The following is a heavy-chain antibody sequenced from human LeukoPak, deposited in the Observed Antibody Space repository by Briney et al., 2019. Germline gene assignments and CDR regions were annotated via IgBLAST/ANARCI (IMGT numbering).Heavy chain of an antibody. CDR3: AKGESPQYMVRGVPYYYYVMDV. Sequence: PGGSLRLSCAASGFTFSDYYMTWIRQAPGKGLEWVSGISGNGVTRHYADSVKGRLTISRDNSKSTLYPQMSSLRAEDTAVYYCAKGESPQYMVRGVPYYYYVMDVWGQGTTVTVAS. J-gene: IGHJ6*02. CDR2: ISGNGVTR. V-gene: IGHV3-23*01. CDR1: GFTFSDYY. D-gene: IGHD3-10*01.